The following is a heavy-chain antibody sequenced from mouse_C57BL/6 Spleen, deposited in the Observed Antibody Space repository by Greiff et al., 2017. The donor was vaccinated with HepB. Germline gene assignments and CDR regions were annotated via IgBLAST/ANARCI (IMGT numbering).Heavy chain of an antibody. Sequence: ESGPGLVKPSQSLSLTCSVTGYSITSGYYWNWIRQFPGNKLEWMGYISYDGSNNYNPSLKNRISITRDTSKNQFFLKLNSVTTEDTATYYCARGTTTGYYWYFDVWGTGTTVTVSS. CDR3: ARGTTTGYYWYFDV. V-gene: IGHV3-6*01. CDR2: ISYDGSN. D-gene: IGHD1-1*01. CDR1: GYSITSGYY. J-gene: IGHJ1*03.